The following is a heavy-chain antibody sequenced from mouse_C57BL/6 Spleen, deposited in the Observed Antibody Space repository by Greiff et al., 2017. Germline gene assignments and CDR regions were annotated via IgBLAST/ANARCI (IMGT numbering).Heavy chain of an antibody. CDR2: IYPGSGST. CDR3: AREDDGYYYAMDY. J-gene: IGHJ4*01. V-gene: IGHV1-55*01. CDR1: GYTFTSYW. Sequence: QVQLQQPGAELVKPGASVKMSCKASGYTFTSYWITWVKQRPGQGLEWIGDIYPGSGSTNYNEKFKSKATLTVDTSSSTAYMQLSSLTSEDSAVYYCAREDDGYYYAMDYWGQGTSVTVSS. D-gene: IGHD2-3*01.